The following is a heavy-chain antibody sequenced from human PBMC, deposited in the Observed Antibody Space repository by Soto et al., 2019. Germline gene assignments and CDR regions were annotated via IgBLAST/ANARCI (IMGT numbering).Heavy chain of an antibody. CDR3: ARHYSSGSRNWFDP. V-gene: IGHV4-59*08. CDR1: GGSISSYY. CDR2: IYYSGST. Sequence: SETLSLTCTVSGGSISSYYWSWIRQPPGKGLEWIGYIYYSGSTYYNPSLRSRVTISVDTSKNQFSLKLSSVTAADTAVFYCARHYSSGSRNWFDPWGQGTLVTVSS. D-gene: IGHD6-19*01. J-gene: IGHJ5*02.